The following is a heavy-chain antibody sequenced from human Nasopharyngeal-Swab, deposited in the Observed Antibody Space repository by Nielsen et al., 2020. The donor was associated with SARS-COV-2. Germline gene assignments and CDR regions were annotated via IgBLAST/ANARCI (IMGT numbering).Heavy chain of an antibody. V-gene: IGHV4-34*01. D-gene: IGHD3-10*01. CDR3: ARERVRVLLWFGEFGMDV. J-gene: IGHJ6*02. CDR1: GGSFSCYY. CDR2: IKHSGCT. Sequence: SQTLSLTSAVYGGSFSCYYWSWIRQPPGKGLEWIGEIKHSGCTNYNPSLKSRVTISVDTSKNQFSLKLSSVTAAHTAVYYCARERVRVLLWFGEFGMDVWGQGTTVTVSS.